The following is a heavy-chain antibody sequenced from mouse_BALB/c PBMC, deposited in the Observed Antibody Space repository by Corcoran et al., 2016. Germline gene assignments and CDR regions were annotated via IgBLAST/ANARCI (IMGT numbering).Heavy chain of an antibody. CDR2: INPYNDGT. V-gene: IGHV1S136*01. J-gene: IGHJ3*01. Sequence: EVQLQQSGPELVKPGASVKMACKASGYTFTSYVMHWVKQKPGQGIEWIGYINPYNDGTKYNEKVKGKATLTSDKSSSTAYMELSSLTSQDSAVYYGARSGGSRPAWFAYCGQGTLVTVSA. D-gene: IGHD1-1*01. CDR3: ARSGGSRPAWFAY. CDR1: GYTFTSYV.